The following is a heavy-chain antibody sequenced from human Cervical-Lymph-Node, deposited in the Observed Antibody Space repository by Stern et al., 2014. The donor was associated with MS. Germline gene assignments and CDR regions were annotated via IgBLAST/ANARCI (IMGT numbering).Heavy chain of an antibody. J-gene: IGHJ4*02. CDR1: GFTFDDYA. CDR2: IDWNSDNI. CDR3: VKDYDYVWESFRNYLDY. Sequence: EVQLVESGGDLVQPGRSLRLSCAASGFTFDDYAMHWVRQAPGKGLGWVSGIDWNSDNIGYADSVKGRFTISRDNAKNSLYLQMSSLKPEDTGLYYCVKDYDYVWESFRNYLDYWGQGTPVTVSS. V-gene: IGHV3-9*01. D-gene: IGHD3-16*02.